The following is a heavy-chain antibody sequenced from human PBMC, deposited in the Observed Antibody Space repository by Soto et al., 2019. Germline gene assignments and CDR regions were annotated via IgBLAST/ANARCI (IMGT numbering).Heavy chain of an antibody. V-gene: IGHV3-23*01. Sequence: GGSLRLSCAASGFTFSSYAMSWVRQAPGKGLEWVSAISGSGGSTYYADSVKGRFTISGDNSKNTLYLQMNSLRAEDTAVYYRAKDGQGYYPNWFDPWGQGTLVTVSS. CDR2: ISGSGGST. J-gene: IGHJ5*02. CDR1: GFTFSSYA. D-gene: IGHD3-3*01. CDR3: AKDGQGYYPNWFDP.